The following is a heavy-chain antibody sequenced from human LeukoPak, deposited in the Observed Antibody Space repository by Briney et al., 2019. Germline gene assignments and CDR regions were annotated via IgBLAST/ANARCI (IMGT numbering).Heavy chain of an antibody. Sequence: ASVKVSCKASGYTFTGYYMHWVRQALGQGLEWMGWINPNSGGTNYAQKFQGRVTMTRDTSISTAYMELSRLRSDDTAVYYCARVPHMVRGDWSFDYWGQGTLVTVSS. CDR2: INPNSGGT. CDR1: GYTFTGYY. V-gene: IGHV1-2*02. J-gene: IGHJ4*02. D-gene: IGHD3-10*01. CDR3: ARVPHMVRGDWSFDY.